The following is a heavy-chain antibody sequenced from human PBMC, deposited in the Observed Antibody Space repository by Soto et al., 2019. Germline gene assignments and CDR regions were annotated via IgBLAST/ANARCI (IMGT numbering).Heavy chain of an antibody. Sequence: QAQLVQSGAEVKKPGASVKVSCQASGYTFAAYYFHWMRQAPGQGLEWMGWINPTTGATKYAQQFQGRVTMTRDTSVSTAYLELRSLRSDDTALYYCAKGESSWVSWFDPWGQGTLVTVSS. D-gene: IGHD6-13*01. CDR1: GYTFAAYY. CDR3: AKGESSWVSWFDP. CDR2: INPTTGAT. V-gene: IGHV1-2*02. J-gene: IGHJ5*02.